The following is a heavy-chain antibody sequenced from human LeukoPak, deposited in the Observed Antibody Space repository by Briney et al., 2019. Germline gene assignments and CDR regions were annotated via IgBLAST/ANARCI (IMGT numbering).Heavy chain of an antibody. CDR3: ANLNLIPGEDYFDY. J-gene: IGHJ4*02. Sequence: SETLSLTCTVSGGSISSSSYYWGWIRQPPGKGLEWIGSIYYSGSTYYNPSLKSRVTISVDTSKNLFSLKLSSVTAADTAVYYCANLNLIPGEDYFDYWGQGTLVSVSS. CDR2: IYYSGST. V-gene: IGHV4-39*07. D-gene: IGHD2-21*01. CDR1: GGSISSSSYY.